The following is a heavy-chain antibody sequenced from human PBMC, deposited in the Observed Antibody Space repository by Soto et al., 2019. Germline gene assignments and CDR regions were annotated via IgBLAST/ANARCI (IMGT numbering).Heavy chain of an antibody. CDR2: IIPILGIA. CDR3: ARDNNYDFWCGCSDI. Sequence: QVQLVQSGAEVKKPGCSVKVSCKASGGTFSSYTISWVRQAPGQGLEWMGRIIPILGIANYAQKFQGRVTITADKSTSTAYMELSSLRSEDTAVYYCARDNNYDFWCGCSDIWGQGTMVTVSS. J-gene: IGHJ3*02. CDR1: GGTFSSYT. V-gene: IGHV1-69*08. D-gene: IGHD3-3*01.